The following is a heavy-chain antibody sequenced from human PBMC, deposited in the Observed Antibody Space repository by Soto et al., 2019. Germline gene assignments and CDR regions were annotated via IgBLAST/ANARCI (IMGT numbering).Heavy chain of an antibody. Sequence: ASVKVSCKASGYTFTSYGISWVRQAPGQGLQWMGWISAYNGNTNYAQKFQGRVTMTRNTSISTAYMELSSLRSEDTAVYYCARGQEYLGAFDIWGQGTMVTVSS. CDR1: GYTFTSYG. CDR2: ISAYNGNT. CDR3: ARGQEYLGAFDI. J-gene: IGHJ3*02. V-gene: IGHV1-18*01.